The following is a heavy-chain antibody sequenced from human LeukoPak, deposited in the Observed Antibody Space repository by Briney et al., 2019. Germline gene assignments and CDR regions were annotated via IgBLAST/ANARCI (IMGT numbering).Heavy chain of an antibody. CDR3: ASGRPYCSSTSCYIKDYYYGMDV. CDR1: GYTFTVYY. CDR2: INPNSGGT. V-gene: IGHV1-2*02. J-gene: IGHJ6*02. Sequence: ASVTVSCKASGYTFTVYYMHWVRQAPGQGLEWMGWINPNSGGTNYAQKFQGRVTITRDTTISTAYMELSRLRSEDTAVYYCASGRPYCSSTSCYIKDYYYGMDVWGQGTTVTVSS. D-gene: IGHD2-2*02.